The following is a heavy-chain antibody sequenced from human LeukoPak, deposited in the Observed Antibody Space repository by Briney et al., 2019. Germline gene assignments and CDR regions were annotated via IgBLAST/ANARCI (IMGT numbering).Heavy chain of an antibody. Sequence: GGSLRLSCAASGFAFSSYAMSWVRQAPGKGLEWVSAVSGSGANTYYTDSVKDRFTISRDNSKNTLYLQMDSLRAGDTALYYCAKESVAGYGYGMDVWGQGTTVTVSS. D-gene: IGHD6-19*01. CDR3: AKESVAGYGYGMDV. V-gene: IGHV3-23*01. J-gene: IGHJ6*02. CDR2: VSGSGANT. CDR1: GFAFSSYA.